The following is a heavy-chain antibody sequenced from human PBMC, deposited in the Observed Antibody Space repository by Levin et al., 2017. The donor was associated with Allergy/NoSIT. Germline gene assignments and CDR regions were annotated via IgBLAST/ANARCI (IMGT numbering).Heavy chain of an antibody. CDR1: GGSISSGDYY. J-gene: IGHJ4*02. V-gene: IGHV4-30-4*01. D-gene: IGHD6-19*01. CDR2: IYYSGST. CDR3: AREGREQWGVADY. Sequence: SETLSLTCTVSGGSISSGDYYWSWIRQPPGKGLEWIGYIYYSGSTYYNPSLKSRVTISVDTSKNQFSLKLSSVTAADTAVYYCAREGREQWGVADYWGQGTLVTVSS.